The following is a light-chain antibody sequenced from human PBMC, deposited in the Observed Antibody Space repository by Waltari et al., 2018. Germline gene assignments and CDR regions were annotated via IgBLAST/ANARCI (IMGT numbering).Light chain of an antibody. CDR1: QSVGTY. CDR2: NAS. J-gene: IGKJ1*01. Sequence: EIVLTQSPATLSLSPGERATLSCRASQSVGTYLAWYQQKLGQAPRLLIYNASKRPTGIPTRFSGSGSGTDFTLTISSLEPEDFAVYYCQQRTNWSWTFGQGTKVEIK. V-gene: IGKV3-11*01. CDR3: QQRTNWSWT.